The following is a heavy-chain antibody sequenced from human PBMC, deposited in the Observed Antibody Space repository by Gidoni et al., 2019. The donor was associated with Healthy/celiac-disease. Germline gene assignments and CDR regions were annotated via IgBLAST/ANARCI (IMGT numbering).Heavy chain of an antibody. J-gene: IGHJ4*02. CDR3: AKSVGVVPPYANYYGSGSDVDY. V-gene: IGHV3-23*01. Sequence: EVQLLESGGGLVQPGGSLRLSCAASGFTFSSYAMSWVRQAPGKGLEWVSAISGSGGNTYYADSVKGRFTISRDNSKNTLYLQMNSLRAEDTAVYYCAKSVGVVPPYANYYGSGSDVDYWGQGTLVTVSS. D-gene: IGHD3-10*01. CDR1: GFTFSSYA. CDR2: ISGSGGNT.